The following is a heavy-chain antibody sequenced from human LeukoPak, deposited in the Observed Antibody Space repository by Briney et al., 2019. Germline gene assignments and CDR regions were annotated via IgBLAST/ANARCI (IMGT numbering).Heavy chain of an antibody. V-gene: IGHV4-34*01. CDR1: GGSFSDYF. CDR3: ARRGSQNEFDY. CDR2: INHGGGT. J-gene: IGHJ4*02. D-gene: IGHD1-26*01. Sequence: SETLSLTCAVYGGSFSDYFWNWIRQPPGKGLEWIGEINHGGGTRYNPSLKSRATISVDTSKNQFSLKLSSVTAADTAVYYCARRGSQNEFDYWGQGTLVTVSS.